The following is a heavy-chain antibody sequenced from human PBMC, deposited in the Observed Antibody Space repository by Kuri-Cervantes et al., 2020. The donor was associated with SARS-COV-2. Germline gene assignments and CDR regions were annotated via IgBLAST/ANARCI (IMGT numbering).Heavy chain of an antibody. CDR3: ARDGGNPYNWFDP. Sequence: SETLSLTCTVPGGSISSGGYYWSWIRQHPGKGLEWIGYIYYSGSTYYNPSLKSRVTISVETSKNQFSLKLSSVTAADTAVYYCARDGGNPYNWFDPWGQGTRVTVSS. J-gene: IGHJ5*02. D-gene: IGHD4-23*01. CDR2: IYYSGST. V-gene: IGHV4-31*03. CDR1: GGSISSGGYY.